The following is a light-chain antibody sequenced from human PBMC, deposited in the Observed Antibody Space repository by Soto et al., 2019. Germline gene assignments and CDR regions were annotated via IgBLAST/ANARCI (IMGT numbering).Light chain of an antibody. CDR3: QQYRTYPMT. CDR2: KAS. Sequence: DIQMTQSPSTLSASVGDRVTITCRASQTISTLLAWYQQRPGKAPNLLIYKASSLESGVPSRFSGSGSWTEFTLTFSSLQPDDFASYVCQQYRTYPMTFGQGTKVDVK. CDR1: QTISTL. V-gene: IGKV1-5*03. J-gene: IGKJ1*01.